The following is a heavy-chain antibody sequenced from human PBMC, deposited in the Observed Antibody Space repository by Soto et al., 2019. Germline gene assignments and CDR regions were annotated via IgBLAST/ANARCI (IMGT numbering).Heavy chain of an antibody. CDR3: AKDLHDFASFFFYGMDV. J-gene: IGHJ6*02. D-gene: IGHD2-21*02. CDR1: GFTFSSSG. V-gene: IGHV3-30*18. CDR2: IIYDGSKK. Sequence: PGGSLRLSCAASGFTFSSSGIHWVRQAPGKGLEWVAVIIYDGSKKEYADSAKGRFTVSRDNSKDTVYLQMNSLRPEDTGVYYCAKDLHDFASFFFYGMDVWGQGTTVTVSS.